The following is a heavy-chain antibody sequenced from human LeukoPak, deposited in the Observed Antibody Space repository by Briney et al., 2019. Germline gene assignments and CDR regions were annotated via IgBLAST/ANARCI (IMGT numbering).Heavy chain of an antibody. D-gene: IGHD1-14*01. CDR1: GFTFSGSA. J-gene: IGHJ5*02. CDR3: TRGQPRWFDP. V-gene: IGHV3-73*01. Sequence: PGGSLRLSCAASGFTFSGSAMNWVRQASGKGLEWVGRIRTKANSYATTYAASVKGRFTMSRDNSKKTAFLQMNSLKTEDTAVYDCTRGQPRWFDPWGQGTLVTVSS. CDR2: IRTKANSYAT.